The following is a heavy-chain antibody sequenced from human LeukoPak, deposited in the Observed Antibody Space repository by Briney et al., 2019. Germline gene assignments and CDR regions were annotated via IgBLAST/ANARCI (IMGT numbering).Heavy chain of an antibody. J-gene: IGHJ4*02. V-gene: IGHV3-21*01. Sequence: PGGSLRLSCAASGFTFSSYSMNWVRQAPGKGLEWVSSISSSSSYIYYADSVKGRFTISRDNSKNTLYLQMNSLRAEDTAVYYCAKDERGYFDYWGQGTLVTVSS. CDR3: AKDERGYFDY. CDR1: GFTFSSYS. D-gene: IGHD1-26*01. CDR2: ISSSSSYI.